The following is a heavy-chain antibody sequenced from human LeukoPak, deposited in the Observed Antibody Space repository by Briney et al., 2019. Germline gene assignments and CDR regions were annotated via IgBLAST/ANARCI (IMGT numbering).Heavy chain of an antibody. CDR3: ARDGDIVVVPAAMGWLRYYYYYGMDV. J-gene: IGHJ6*02. V-gene: IGHV3-7*01. CDR1: GFTFSSYW. Sequence: PGGSLRLSCAASGFTFSSYWMSWVRQAPGKGLEWVANIKQDGSEKYYVDSVKGRFTISRDNAKNSLYLQMNSLRAEDTAVYYCARDGDIVVVPAAMGWLRYYYYYGMDVWGQGTTVTVSS. D-gene: IGHD2-2*01. CDR2: IKQDGSEK.